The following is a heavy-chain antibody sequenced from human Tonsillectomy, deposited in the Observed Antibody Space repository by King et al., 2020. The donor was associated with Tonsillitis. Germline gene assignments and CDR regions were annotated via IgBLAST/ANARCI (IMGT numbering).Heavy chain of an antibody. CDR1: GGSISSYY. CDR3: ASGWYYYDSSGYYSYYFDY. D-gene: IGHD3-22*01. CDR2: IYYSGST. Sequence: VQLQESGPGLVKPSETLSLTCTVSGGSISSYYWSWIRQPPGKGLEWIGYIYYSGSTHYNPSLKSRVTISVDTSTNQFSLKLSSVTAADTAVYYCASGWYYYDSSGYYSYYFDYWGQGTLVTVSS. J-gene: IGHJ4*02. V-gene: IGHV4-59*01.